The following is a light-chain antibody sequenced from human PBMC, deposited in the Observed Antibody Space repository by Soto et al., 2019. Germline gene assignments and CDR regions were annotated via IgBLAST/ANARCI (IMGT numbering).Light chain of an antibody. CDR3: QQYNKWPLT. CDR1: QSVYSN. Sequence: EIVMTQSPATLSVSPGERATLSCRASQSVYSNLAWYQQKPGQAPRLLIYAASTRATGIPARFSGSGSGTEFALTISSRQSEDFAVYYCQQYNKWPLTFGGGTKVEIK. J-gene: IGKJ4*01. CDR2: AAS. V-gene: IGKV3-15*01.